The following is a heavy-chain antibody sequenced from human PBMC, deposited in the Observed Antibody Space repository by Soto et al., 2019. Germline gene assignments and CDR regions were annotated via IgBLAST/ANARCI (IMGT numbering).Heavy chain of an antibody. D-gene: IGHD6-13*01. Sequence: GASVKVSCKASGYTFTSYGISCVRQAPGQGLEWMGWISAYNGNTKYAQKLQGRVTMTTDTSTSTAYMELRSLRFDDTAVYYCARDVAAAGTWDYWGQGTLVTVSS. V-gene: IGHV1-18*04. CDR2: ISAYNGNT. CDR3: ARDVAAAGTWDY. J-gene: IGHJ4*02. CDR1: GYTFTSYG.